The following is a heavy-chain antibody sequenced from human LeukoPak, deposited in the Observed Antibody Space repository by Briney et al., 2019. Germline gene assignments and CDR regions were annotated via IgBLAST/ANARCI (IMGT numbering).Heavy chain of an antibody. CDR2: INPNSGGT. CDR1: GYTFTGYY. V-gene: IGHV1-2*02. Sequence: GASVKVSCKASGYTFTGYYMHWVRQAPGQGLEWMGWINPNSGGTNYAQKLQGRVTMTTDTSTSTAYMELRSLTSDDTAVYYCARNGAAAGLFDNWGQGTLVTISS. CDR3: ARNGAAAGLFDN. D-gene: IGHD6-13*01. J-gene: IGHJ4*02.